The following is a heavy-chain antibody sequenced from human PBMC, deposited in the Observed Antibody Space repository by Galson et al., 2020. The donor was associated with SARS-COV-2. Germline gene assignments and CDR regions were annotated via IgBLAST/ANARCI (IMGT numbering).Heavy chain of an antibody. CDR2: INPNSGGT. J-gene: IGHJ5*02. Sequence: ASVTVSCQASGYTFTGYYMHWVRQAPGQGLEWMGWINPNSGGTNYAQKFQGRVTMTRDTSISTAYMELSRLRSDDTAVYYCAREATTPNTFARGGQGTLVTVSS. CDR1: GYTFTGYY. D-gene: IGHD5-12*01. V-gene: IGHV1-2*02. CDR3: AREATTPNTFAR.